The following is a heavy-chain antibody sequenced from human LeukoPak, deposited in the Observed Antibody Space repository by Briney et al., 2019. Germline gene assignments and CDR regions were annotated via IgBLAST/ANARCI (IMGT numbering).Heavy chain of an antibody. D-gene: IGHD6-19*01. J-gene: IGHJ4*02. V-gene: IGHV3-23*01. CDR2: ISGSGGST. CDR1: GFTFSSYA. Sequence: GGSLRLSCAASGFTFSSYAMSWVRQAPGKGLEWVSAISGSGGSTYYADSVKGRFTISRDNSKNTLYLQMNSLRAEDTAIYYCARFSSGWFYFDYWGQGTLVTVSS. CDR3: ARFSSGWFYFDY.